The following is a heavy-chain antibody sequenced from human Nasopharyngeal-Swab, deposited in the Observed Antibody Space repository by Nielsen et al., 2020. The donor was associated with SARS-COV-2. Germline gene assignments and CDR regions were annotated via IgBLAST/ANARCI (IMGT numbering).Heavy chain of an antibody. V-gene: IGHV3-49*04. CDR1: GFTFGDYA. CDR3: TRVSGSYYRRYFDL. CDR2: IRGKAYDGTT. D-gene: IGHD1-26*01. Sequence: GESLKISCPASGFTFGDYAMSWVRQAPGKGLEWVGFIRGKAYDGTTEYAASVKGRSTISRDDSKSIDYLQMNSLKTENTAVYYCTRVSGSYYRRYFDLWGRGTLVTVSS. J-gene: IGHJ2*01.